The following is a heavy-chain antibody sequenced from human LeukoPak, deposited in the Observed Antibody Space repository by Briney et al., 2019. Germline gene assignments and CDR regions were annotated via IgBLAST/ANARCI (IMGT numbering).Heavy chain of an antibody. Sequence: GGSLRLSCDVSGFTFTDYWMNWVRQAPGKGPEWVASIRQDGSEKTYVDSVKGRFTISRDNTKNSLSLQLNGLRAEDTAVYYCARDGTAAGLYFDLWGQGTLVTVSS. CDR2: IRQDGSEK. CDR3: ARDGTAAGLYFDL. CDR1: GFTFTDYW. V-gene: IGHV3-7*01. D-gene: IGHD6-13*01. J-gene: IGHJ4*01.